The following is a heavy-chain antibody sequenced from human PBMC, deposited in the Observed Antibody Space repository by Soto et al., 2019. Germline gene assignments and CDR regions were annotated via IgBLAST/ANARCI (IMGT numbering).Heavy chain of an antibody. CDR3: ARDPVAAAGTWVLDY. CDR2: IIPIFGTA. J-gene: IGHJ4*02. D-gene: IGHD6-13*01. V-gene: IGHV1-69*13. Sequence: SVEVSCKASGWTFSSYAISWERQAPGQGLEWMGGIIPIFGTANYAHKFQVRVTITADEPTSTAYIELSSLRSEDTAVYYCARDPVAAAGTWVLDYWAQGTLVTVSS. CDR1: GWTFSSYA.